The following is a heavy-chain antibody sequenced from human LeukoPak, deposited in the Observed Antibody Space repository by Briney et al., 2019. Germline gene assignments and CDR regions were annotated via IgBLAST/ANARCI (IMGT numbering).Heavy chain of an antibody. CDR3: ARDGLDY. V-gene: IGHV1-2*02. J-gene: IGHJ4*02. CDR2: INPNSGST. CDR1: GHTFTGYY. Sequence: ASVKLSCKASGHTFTGYYMHWVRQAPGQGLEWMGWINPNSGSTNYAQKFQGRVTMTRDTSISTAYMELSRLRSDDTAVYYCARDGLDYWGQGTLVTVSS.